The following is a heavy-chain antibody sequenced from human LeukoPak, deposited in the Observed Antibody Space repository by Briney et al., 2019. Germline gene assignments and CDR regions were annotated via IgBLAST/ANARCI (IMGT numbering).Heavy chain of an antibody. CDR2: ISTGSNSI. D-gene: IGHD6-13*01. V-gene: IGHV3-48*01. CDR3: TRDRPTYSSSWYLDY. Sequence: GGSLRLSCAASGFTFTSHSMNWVRQAPGKGLEWVSYISTGSNSIYYADSVKGRFTISRDNAKNSLYLQMNSLRAEDTAVYYCTRDRPTYSSSWYLDYWGQGTLVTVSS. J-gene: IGHJ4*02. CDR1: GFTFTSHS.